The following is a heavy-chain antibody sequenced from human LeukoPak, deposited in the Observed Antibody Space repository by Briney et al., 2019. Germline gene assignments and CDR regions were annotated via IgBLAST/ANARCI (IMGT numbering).Heavy chain of an antibody. V-gene: IGHV3-23*01. CDR2: ISGSGFTT. CDR1: GFSFSNYA. CDR3: AIIHYEGGDDYYVGRYYFDH. Sequence: GGSLRLSCAASGFSFSNYAMSWVRQAPGKGLEWVSGISGSGFTTYYADSVKGRFTISRDNSKNTLYLHMNSLSADDTAVYYCAIIHYEGGDDYYVGRYYFDHWGQGTLVTVSS. J-gene: IGHJ4*02. D-gene: IGHD3-22*01.